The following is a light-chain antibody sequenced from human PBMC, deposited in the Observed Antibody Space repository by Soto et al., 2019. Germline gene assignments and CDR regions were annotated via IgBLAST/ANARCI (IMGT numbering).Light chain of an antibody. CDR3: QQYKSYGGCT. CDR2: DAS. CDR1: QSISSW. Sequence: DIQMTQSPSTLSASVGDRVTITCRASQSISSWLAWYQQKPGKAPKLLIYDASSLESGVPSRFSGSGSGTEFTLTISSLQPDDFATYYCQQYKSYGGCTFGQGTKLEIK. J-gene: IGKJ2*02. V-gene: IGKV1-5*01.